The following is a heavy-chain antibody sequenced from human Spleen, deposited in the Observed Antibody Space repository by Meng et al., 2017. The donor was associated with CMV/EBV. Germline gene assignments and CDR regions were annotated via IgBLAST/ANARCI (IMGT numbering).Heavy chain of an antibody. CDR3: AKVLVGYCSTTSCPPDY. D-gene: IGHD2-2*01. CDR1: GFTFSSYS. CDR2: TRYDGINK. V-gene: IGHV3-30*02. Sequence: GGSLRLSCAASGFTFSSYSMNWVRQAPGKGLEWVAFTRYDGINKYYGDSVRGRFTISRDNSKNTLYLQMNSLRAEDTAVYYCAKVLVGYCSTTSCPPDYWGQGTLVTVSS. J-gene: IGHJ4*02.